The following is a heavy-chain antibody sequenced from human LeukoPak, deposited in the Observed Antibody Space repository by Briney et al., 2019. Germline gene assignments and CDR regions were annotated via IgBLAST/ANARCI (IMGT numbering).Heavy chain of an antibody. CDR3: AKDATAVVGTVYMDV. D-gene: IGHD6-13*01. V-gene: IGHV3-48*03. J-gene: IGHJ6*03. Sequence: GRCLRLSRATAGFTLSTYETSSVRQPPGGWLEWISHISKFGEIIHYADSVEGRFTISRDNAKNSLYLQMDSLRAEDTAVYYCAKDATAVVGTVYMDVWGKGTTVTISS. CDR2: ISKFGEII. CDR1: GFTLSTYE.